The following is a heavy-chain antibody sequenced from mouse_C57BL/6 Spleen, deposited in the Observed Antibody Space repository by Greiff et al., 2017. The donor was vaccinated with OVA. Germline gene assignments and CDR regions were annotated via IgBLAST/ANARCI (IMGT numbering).Heavy chain of an antibody. D-gene: IGHD2-5*01. CDR1: GYTFTEYT. J-gene: IGHJ2*01. CDR2: FYPGSGSI. V-gene: IGHV1-62-2*01. CDR3: ARHEEEAGTYYSNYGVDY. Sequence: QVQLQQSGAELVKPGASVKLSCKASGYTFTEYTIHWVKQRSGQGLEWIGWFYPGSGSIKYNEKFKDKATLTADKSSSTVYMELSRLTSEDSAVYFCARHEEEAGTYYSNYGVDYWGQGTTLTVSS.